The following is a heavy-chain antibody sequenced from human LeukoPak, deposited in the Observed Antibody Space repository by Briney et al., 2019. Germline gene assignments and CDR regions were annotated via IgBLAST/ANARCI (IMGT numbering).Heavy chain of an antibody. Sequence: GGSLRLSCAASGFTFSNYEMNWVRQAPGKGLEWLSYISNSGSAIHYADSVKGRFTISRDNSKNTLYLQMSSLRADDTAVYYCARYMTTVTTFDYWGQGTLVTVSS. D-gene: IGHD4-17*01. CDR2: ISNSGSAI. V-gene: IGHV3-48*03. CDR1: GFTFSNYE. CDR3: ARYMTTVTTFDY. J-gene: IGHJ4*02.